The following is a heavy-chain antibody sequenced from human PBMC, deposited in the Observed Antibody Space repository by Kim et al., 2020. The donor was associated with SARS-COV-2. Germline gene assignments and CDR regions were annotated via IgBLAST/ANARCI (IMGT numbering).Heavy chain of an antibody. CDR2: TFYRSKWYR. V-gene: IGHV6-1*01. D-gene: IGHD1-26*01. Sequence: SQTLSLTCAISGDSVSSNNAAWIWVRQSPSRGLEWLGRTFYRSKWYRDYAPSMKSRTTVDPDTTKNQFSLHLNSVTPGDTAVYYCARVVEGTPDCWGQGTLVTVSA. J-gene: IGHJ4*02. CDR3: ARVVEGTPDC. CDR1: GDSVSSNNAA.